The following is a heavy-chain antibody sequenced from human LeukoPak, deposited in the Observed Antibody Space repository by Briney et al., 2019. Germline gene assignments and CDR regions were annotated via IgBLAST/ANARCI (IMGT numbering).Heavy chain of an antibody. J-gene: IGHJ4*02. CDR1: GYTFSSYG. CDR2: IRGDNGNT. V-gene: IGHV1-18*01. Sequence: ASVKVSCKTSGYTFSSYGISWVRQAPGQGPEWVGWIRGDNGNTNYAQKFQGRVTMSTDTSTSTAYMELRSLGSDETAVFYCARVDLLTGYYFFDYWGQGTLVTVSS. D-gene: IGHD3-9*01. CDR3: ARVDLLTGYYFFDY.